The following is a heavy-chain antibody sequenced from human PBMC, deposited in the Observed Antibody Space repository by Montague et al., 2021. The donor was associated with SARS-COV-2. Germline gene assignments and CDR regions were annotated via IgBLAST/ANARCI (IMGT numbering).Heavy chain of an antibody. CDR1: GGSFSGYY. CDR2: INHSGTT. CDR3: ARWDPQTLTLIGLRGKSASDY. Sequence: SETLSLTCAVYGGSFSGYYWTWIRQSPGKGLEWIAEINHSGTTNYNFNPSLRSPVTISVDTSKIQFSLKLTSVTAADTGFYYCARWDPQTLTLIGLRGKSASDYWGQGTLVTVSS. D-gene: IGHD4-23*01. J-gene: IGHJ4*02. V-gene: IGHV4-34*01.